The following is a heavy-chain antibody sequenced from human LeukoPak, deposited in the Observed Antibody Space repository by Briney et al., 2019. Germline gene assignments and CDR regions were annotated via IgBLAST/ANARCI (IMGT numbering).Heavy chain of an antibody. J-gene: IGHJ3*02. Sequence: SVKVSCKSSGGTFSSYAISWVRQAPGQGLEWVGGIIPIFGTANYAQNFQGRVTITTDETTNKAYIEQISLISADTAAYYYSRGRGAAPGTLCAFDIWGQGTIVTVSS. CDR3: SRGRGAAPGTLCAFDI. D-gene: IGHD6-13*01. V-gene: IGHV1-69*05. CDR1: GGTFSSYA. CDR2: IIPIFGTA.